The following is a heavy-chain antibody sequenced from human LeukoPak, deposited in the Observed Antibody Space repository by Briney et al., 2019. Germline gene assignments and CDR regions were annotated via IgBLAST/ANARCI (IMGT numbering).Heavy chain of an antibody. CDR1: GFSFSSYA. V-gene: IGHV3-23*01. CDR2: INGNGGRA. D-gene: IGHD3-10*01. CDR3: AKGGDYHGSGSPRFES. J-gene: IGHJ5*01. Sequence: PGGSLRLSCAASGFSFSSYAIDWVRQAPGKGLEWVSSINGNGGRAKYADFVTGRFTISRDSSQNTVYLQMNSLRAEDTDVYYCAKGGDYHGSGSPRFESWGQGTLVTVSS.